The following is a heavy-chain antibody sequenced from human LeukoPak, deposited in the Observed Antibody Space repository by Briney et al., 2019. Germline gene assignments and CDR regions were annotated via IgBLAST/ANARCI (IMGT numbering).Heavy chain of an antibody. CDR1: GYTFTSYA. V-gene: IGHV1-69*13. CDR2: IIPIFGTA. CDR3: ASLYHNEAH. Sequence: GASVTVSFTASGYTFTSYAISWVRQAPGQGLEWMGGIIPIFGTANYAQKFQGRVTITADESTSTAYMELSSLRSEDTAVYYCASLYHNEAHWGQGTLVTVSS. D-gene: IGHD1-1*01. J-gene: IGHJ4*02.